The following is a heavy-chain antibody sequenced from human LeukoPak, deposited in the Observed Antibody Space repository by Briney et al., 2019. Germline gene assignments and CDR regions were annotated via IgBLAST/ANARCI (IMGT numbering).Heavy chain of an antibody. CDR1: GFSLRVLN. CDR3: ARRGDGYELDY. D-gene: IGHD5-24*01. Sequence: GGSLRLSCAAPGFSLRVLNKCCVPQAPGKGLEWVSYSSSSGSYTNYADSVKGRFTISRDNAKNSLYLQMNSLRAEDTAVYFCARRGDGYELDYWGQGTLVTVSS. CDR2: SSSSGSYT. V-gene: IGHV3-11*06. J-gene: IGHJ4*02.